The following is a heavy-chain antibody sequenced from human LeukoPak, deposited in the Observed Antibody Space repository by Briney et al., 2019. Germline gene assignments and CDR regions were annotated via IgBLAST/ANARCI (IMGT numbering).Heavy chain of an antibody. CDR1: GGSISSSSYY. CDR3: ARQGGYYDSSGYYTVIDI. J-gene: IGHJ3*02. Sequence: SETLPLTCTVSGGSISSSSYYWGWIRQPPGKGLEWIGSIYYSGSTNYNPSLKSRVTISVDTSKNQFSLKLSSVTAADTAVYYCARQGGYYDSSGYYTVIDIWGQGTMVTVSS. D-gene: IGHD3-22*01. CDR2: IYYSGST. V-gene: IGHV4-39*01.